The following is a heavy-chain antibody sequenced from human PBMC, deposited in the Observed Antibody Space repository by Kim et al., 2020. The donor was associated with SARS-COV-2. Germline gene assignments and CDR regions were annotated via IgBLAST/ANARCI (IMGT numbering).Heavy chain of an antibody. CDR1: GGSISSYY. V-gene: IGHV4-59*08. Sequence: SETLSLTCTVSGGSISSYYWSWIRQPPGKGLEWIGYIYYSGSTNYNPSLKSRVTISVDTSKNQFSLKLSSVTAADTAVYYCARHIPPRYCSSTSCYQRNYYYGMDVWGQGTTVTVSS. J-gene: IGHJ6*02. D-gene: IGHD2-2*01. CDR3: ARHIPPRYCSSTSCYQRNYYYGMDV. CDR2: IYYSGST.